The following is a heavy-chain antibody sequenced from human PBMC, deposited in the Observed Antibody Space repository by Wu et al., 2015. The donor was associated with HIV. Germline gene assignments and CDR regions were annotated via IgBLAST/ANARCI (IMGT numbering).Heavy chain of an antibody. CDR2: LNPNTGST. D-gene: IGHD1-1*01. J-gene: IGHJ4*02. CDR3: ASGIQSGGANY. Sequence: QVQLVQSGAEVKKPGASVKVSCKSSGYSFTAYYMHWVRQAPGQGLEWMARLNPNTGSTDYAQNFQGRVTVTRDTSISTAYMEVHGLRPDDTAVYYCASGIQSGGANYWGQGTLVTVSS. V-gene: IGHV1-2*02. CDR1: GYSFTAYY.